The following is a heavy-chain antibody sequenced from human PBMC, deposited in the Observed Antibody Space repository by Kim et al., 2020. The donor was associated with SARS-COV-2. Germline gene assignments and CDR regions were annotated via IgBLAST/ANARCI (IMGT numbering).Heavy chain of an antibody. D-gene: IGHD3-10*01. J-gene: IGHJ6*02. CDR1: GGSISSSNW. CDR2: IYHSGST. V-gene: IGHV4-4*02. Sequence: SETLSLTCAVSGGSISSSNWWSWVRQPPGKGLEWIGEIYHSGSTNYNPSLKSRVTISVDKSKNQFSLKLSSVTAADTAVYYCARRPGSDSGVDDYYYGMDVWGQGTTVTVSS. CDR3: ARRPGSDSGVDDYYYGMDV.